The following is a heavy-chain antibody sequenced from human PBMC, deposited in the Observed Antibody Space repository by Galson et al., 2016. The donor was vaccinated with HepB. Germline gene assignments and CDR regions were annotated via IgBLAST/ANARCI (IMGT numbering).Heavy chain of an antibody. CDR2: IDWDDDK. J-gene: IGHJ4*02. V-gene: IGHV2-70*01. D-gene: IGHD1-7*01. CDR3: ARIQRTEAGTAFDI. Sequence: PALVKPTQTLTLACTFSGFSLSTTGMCVSWIRQPPGKALEWLALIDWDDDKYYSTSLKTRLTISKDTSKNQVVLTMTNMDPVDSATYYCARIQRTEAGTAFDIWGQGTLVTVSS. CDR1: GFSLSTTGMC.